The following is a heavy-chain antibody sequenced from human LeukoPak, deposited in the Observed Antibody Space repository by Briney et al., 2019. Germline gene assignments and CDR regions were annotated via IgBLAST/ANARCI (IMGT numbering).Heavy chain of an antibody. CDR1: GFTFSSYS. V-gene: IGHV3-21*01. CDR2: ISSSSYI. Sequence: KPGGSLRLSCAASGFTFSSYSMNWVRQAPGKGLEWVSSISSSSYIDYADSVKGRFTISRDNAKNSLYLQMNSLRAEDTAVYFCARDHGIVVVTASRLDSWGQGTLVTVSS. CDR3: ARDHGIVVVTASRLDS. D-gene: IGHD2-21*02. J-gene: IGHJ4*02.